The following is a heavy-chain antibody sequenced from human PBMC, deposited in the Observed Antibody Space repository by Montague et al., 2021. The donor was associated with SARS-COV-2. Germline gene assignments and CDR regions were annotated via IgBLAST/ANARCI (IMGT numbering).Heavy chain of an antibody. CDR1: GGSISSSSYY. Sequence: SETLSLTCTVSGGSISSSSYYWDWIRQPPGKGLEWIGSIYYSGSTYYXXXLKSRVTISVDTSKNQFSLKLSSVAAADTAVYYCARLASGWWELTLDYWGQGTLVTVSS. J-gene: IGHJ4*02. D-gene: IGHD2-15*01. CDR3: ARLASGWWELTLDY. V-gene: IGHV4-39*01. CDR2: IYYSGST.